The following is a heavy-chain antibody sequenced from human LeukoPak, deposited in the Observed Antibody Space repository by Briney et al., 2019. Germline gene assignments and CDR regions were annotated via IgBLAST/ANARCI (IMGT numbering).Heavy chain of an antibody. V-gene: IGHV3-33*06. CDR1: GFTFSSYG. D-gene: IGHD5-24*01. CDR2: IWYDGSNK. CDR3: AKDRDGYNPGYFDY. Sequence: PGRSLRLSCAASGFTFSSYGMHWVRQAPGKGLEWVAVIWYDGSNKYYADSVKGRFTISRDNSKNTLYLQMNSLRAADTAVYYCAKDRDGYNPGYFDYWGQGTLVTVSS. J-gene: IGHJ4*02.